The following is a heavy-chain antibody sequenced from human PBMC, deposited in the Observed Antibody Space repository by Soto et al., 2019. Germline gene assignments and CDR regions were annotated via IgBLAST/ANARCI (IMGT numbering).Heavy chain of an antibody. V-gene: IGHV4-30-2*01. D-gene: IGHD3-10*01. Sequence: QLQLQESGSGLVKPSQTLSLTCAVSGGAINRGGSSWSWIRQPPGKGLEWIGYISHSGSTYHNPSLESRVTISVDRSQNEISLNLSSVTAADTAVYYCARVFGSGSWFDPWGRGTLVTVSS. CDR2: ISHSGST. CDR3: ARVFGSGSWFDP. J-gene: IGHJ5*02. CDR1: GGAINRGGSS.